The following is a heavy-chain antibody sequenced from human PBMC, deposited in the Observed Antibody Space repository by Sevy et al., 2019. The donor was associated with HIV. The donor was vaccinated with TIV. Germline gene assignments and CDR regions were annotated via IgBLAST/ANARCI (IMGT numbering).Heavy chain of an antibody. J-gene: IGHJ3*02. CDR1: GFVFSSYA. Sequence: GGSLRLSCTASGFVFSSYAMHWVRQAPGKGLEWVAFIAYNGSNKNYADSVKGRFTLSRDNSKNTLYLQMNSLGAEDTAVYYCARPRFLEWLSSAAFDIWGQGTMVTVSS. V-gene: IGHV3-30*04. D-gene: IGHD3-3*01. CDR3: ARPRFLEWLSSAAFDI. CDR2: IAYNGSNK.